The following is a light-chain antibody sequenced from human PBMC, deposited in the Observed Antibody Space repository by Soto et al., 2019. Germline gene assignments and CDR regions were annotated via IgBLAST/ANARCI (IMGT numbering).Light chain of an antibody. J-gene: IGKJ1*01. CDR2: GAS. Sequence: EIVLTQSPATLSLSPGESATLSSSASQSPRYHYLAWYQQKPGQAPRLLIYGASNRATGIPDRFSGSGSGTDFTLTSSGLEPEDFAVYYCQQYGSSGTFGQGTKVDIK. CDR3: QQYGSSGT. V-gene: IGKV3-20*01. CDR1: QSPRYHY.